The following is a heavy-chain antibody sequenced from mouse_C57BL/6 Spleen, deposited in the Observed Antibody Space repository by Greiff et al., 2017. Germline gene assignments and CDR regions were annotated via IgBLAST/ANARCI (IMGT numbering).Heavy chain of an antibody. Sequence: QVQLKESGAGLVEPSQSLYITCTVSGFSLTSYGVDWVRQPPGKGLEWLGVIWGGGSTNYNSALMYRLSISKDNTKSQVFLKMNSLQTDDTAMYYCATYDGVAWFAYWGQGTLLTVSA. V-gene: IGHV2-9*01. CDR2: IWGGGST. J-gene: IGHJ3*01. D-gene: IGHD2-3*01. CDR3: ATYDGVAWFAY. CDR1: GFSLTSYG.